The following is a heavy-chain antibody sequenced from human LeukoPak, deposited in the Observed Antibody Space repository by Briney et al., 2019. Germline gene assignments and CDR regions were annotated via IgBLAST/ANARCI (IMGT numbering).Heavy chain of an antibody. Sequence: GGSLRLSCTASGLTFGDYAMSWVRQAPGKGLEWVGFIRSKAYGGTTEYAASVKGRFTISRDDSKSIAYLQMNSLKTEDTAVYYCTSHCSSTSCYTVWGLYYYYMDVWGKGTTVTVSS. CDR2: IRSKAYGGTT. J-gene: IGHJ6*03. V-gene: IGHV3-49*04. CDR3: TSHCSSTSCYTVWGLYYYYMDV. CDR1: GLTFGDYA. D-gene: IGHD2-2*02.